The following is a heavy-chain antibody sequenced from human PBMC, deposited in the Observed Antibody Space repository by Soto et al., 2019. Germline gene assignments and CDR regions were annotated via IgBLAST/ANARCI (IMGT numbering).Heavy chain of an antibody. CDR3: ARGYYDFWSGYRNWFDL. CDR1: GGSISSYY. CDR2: IYYSGST. V-gene: IGHV4-59*01. Sequence: SETLSLTCTVSGGSISSYYWSWIRQPPGKGLEWIGYIYYSGSTNYNPSLKSRVTISVDTSKNQFSLKLSSVTAADTAVYYCARGYYDFWSGYRNWFDLWGQGTLVTVSS. D-gene: IGHD3-3*01. J-gene: IGHJ5*02.